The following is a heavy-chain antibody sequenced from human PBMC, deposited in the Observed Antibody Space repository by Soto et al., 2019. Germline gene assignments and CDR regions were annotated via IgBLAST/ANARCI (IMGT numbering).Heavy chain of an antibody. V-gene: IGHV3-30*18. CDR3: AKEDSSSWHYYYGVDV. CDR1: GFTFSSYG. Sequence: QVQLVESGGGVVQPGRSLRLSCAASGFTFSSYGMNWVRQAPGKGLEWVAVISYDGSNKYYADSVKGRFTISRDSSKNMLYLQMTSLRAEDTAVYYCAKEDSSSWHYYYGVDVWGQGTTVTVSS. J-gene: IGHJ6*02. D-gene: IGHD6-13*01. CDR2: ISYDGSNK.